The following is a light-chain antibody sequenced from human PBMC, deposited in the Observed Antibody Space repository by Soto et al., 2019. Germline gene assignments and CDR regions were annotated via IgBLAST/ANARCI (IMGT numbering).Light chain of an antibody. V-gene: IGKV3-15*01. CDR3: QQGHNLPLT. Sequence: EIAMTQSPATLSVSPGERATLSCRASQSISTELAWYQQIPGQPPRLLIYSASTRATGVPARFTGSGSGSEFTLTISRLQSEDFASYYCQQGHNLPLTFGQGTRLEI. CDR1: QSISTE. CDR2: SAS. J-gene: IGKJ2*01.